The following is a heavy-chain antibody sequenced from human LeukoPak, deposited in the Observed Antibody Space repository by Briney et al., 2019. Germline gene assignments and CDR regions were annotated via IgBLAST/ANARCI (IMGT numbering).Heavy chain of an antibody. J-gene: IGHJ5*02. Sequence: LETLSLTCTVSRGSLSSYYWSWIRQPPGKGLEWRWYIYYSGSTNYNPSLKSRVTISVDTSKNQFSLKLSSVTAADTAVYYCARGWRQLVRFTLAYWFDPWGQGTLVTVSS. CDR1: RGSLSSYY. D-gene: IGHD6-13*01. V-gene: IGHV4-59*01. CDR3: ARGWRQLVRFTLAYWFDP. CDR2: IYYSGST.